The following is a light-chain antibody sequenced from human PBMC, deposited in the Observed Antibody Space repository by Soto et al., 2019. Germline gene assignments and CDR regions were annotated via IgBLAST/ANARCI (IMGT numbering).Light chain of an antibody. CDR2: GVS. Sequence: EIVLTQSPGTLSLSPGERATLSCRASQSVSSSYLAWYQQKPGQAPRLLIYGVSTRATGIPARFSGSGSGTEFTLTITSLQSEDFAVYYCQQYNNWPPITFGQGTRLEIK. V-gene: IGKV3-15*01. CDR1: QSVSSSY. CDR3: QQYNNWPPIT. J-gene: IGKJ5*01.